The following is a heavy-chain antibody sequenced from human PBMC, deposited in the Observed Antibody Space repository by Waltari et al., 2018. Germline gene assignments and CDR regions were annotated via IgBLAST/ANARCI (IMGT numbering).Heavy chain of an antibody. CDR1: GGSLRSSYN. V-gene: IGHV4-39*01. CDR2: MYYSGAT. Sequence: QLQLQESGPGLVNPSETLSLNCTSSGGSLRSSYNWAWVRQAPGKGLEWVGTMYYSGATSNNPSLDSRLSMSIDTSKNLFSLKLSSVTATDTAVYFCVRPGSTVTPRAFDIWGQGIKVTVSS. CDR3: VRPGSTVTPRAFDI. J-gene: IGHJ3*02. D-gene: IGHD4-17*01.